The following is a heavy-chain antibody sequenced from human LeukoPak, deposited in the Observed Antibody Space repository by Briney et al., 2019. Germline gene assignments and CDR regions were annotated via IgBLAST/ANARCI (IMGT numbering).Heavy chain of an antibody. CDR3: ARDLGDIVGRFDP. CDR1: GYTFTGYY. V-gene: IGHV1-2*02. Sequence: GASVKVSCKASGYTFTGYYMHWVRQAPGQGLEWMGWINPNSGGTNYAQKFQGRVTMTRDTSISTAYMELSRLRSDDTAVYYCARDLGDIVGRFDPWGQGTLVTVSS. CDR2: INPNSGGT. D-gene: IGHD2-15*01. J-gene: IGHJ5*02.